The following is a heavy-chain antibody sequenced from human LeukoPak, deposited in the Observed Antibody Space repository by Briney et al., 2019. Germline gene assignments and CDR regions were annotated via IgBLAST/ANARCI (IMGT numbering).Heavy chain of an antibody. CDR3: AKARIAAAGTGAFDV. J-gene: IGHJ3*01. D-gene: IGHD6-13*01. CDR1: GFTISSYG. Sequence: GGSQRLSCAASGFTISSYGMTWVRQAPGKGLEWVSAFSATDGSAQYAESVRGRFTISRDNSKNSLYLQMNSLRDEDTAVYFCAKARIAAAGTGAFDVWGQGTMVTVSS. V-gene: IGHV3-23*01. CDR2: FSATDGSA.